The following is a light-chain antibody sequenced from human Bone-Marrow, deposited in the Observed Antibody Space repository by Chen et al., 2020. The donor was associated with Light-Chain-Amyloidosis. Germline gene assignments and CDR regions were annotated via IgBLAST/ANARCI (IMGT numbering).Light chain of an antibody. CDR1: SSDVGGDNH. Sequence: QSALTQPASGAGSPGQSPTISCTGTSSDVGGDNHVSWYQQHPDKAPKLMIYEVTNRPSWVPDRFSGSKSDNTASLTISGLQTEDEADYFCSSYTITNTLVFGSGTRVTVL. CDR2: EVT. CDR3: SSYTITNTLV. J-gene: IGLJ1*01. V-gene: IGLV2-14*01.